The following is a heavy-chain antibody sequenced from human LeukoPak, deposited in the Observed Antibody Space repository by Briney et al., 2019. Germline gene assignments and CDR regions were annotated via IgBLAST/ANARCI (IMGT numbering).Heavy chain of an antibody. D-gene: IGHD3-22*01. V-gene: IGHV4-39*07. J-gene: IGHJ3*02. CDR1: GGSISSSSYY. CDR2: IYYSGST. Sequence: SETPSLTCTVSGGSISSSSYYWGWIRQPPGKELEWIGSIYYSGSTYYNPSLKSRVTISVDTSKNQFSLKLSSVTAADTAVYYCARIVVIPQDAFDIWGQGTMVTVSS. CDR3: ARIVVIPQDAFDI.